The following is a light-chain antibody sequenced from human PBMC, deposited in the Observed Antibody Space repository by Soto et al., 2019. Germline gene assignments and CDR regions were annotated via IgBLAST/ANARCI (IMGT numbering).Light chain of an antibody. V-gene: IGLV2-14*01. CDR3: SSSTDTSIL. J-gene: IGLJ2*01. CDR1: SSDFGDHKS. Sequence: QSVLTQASSVSGSPGHSITISCTGASSDFGDHKSVSWYQHHPGKAPKLIIYEVNYRPSGVSSRFSGSRSGNTASLTISGLQAEDEGHYYCSSSTDTSILFGGGTQLTVL. CDR2: EVN.